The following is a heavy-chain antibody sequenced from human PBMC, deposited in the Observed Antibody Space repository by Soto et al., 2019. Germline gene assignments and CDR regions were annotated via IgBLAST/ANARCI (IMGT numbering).Heavy chain of an antibody. CDR1: GGSISSYY. D-gene: IGHD6-19*01. J-gene: IGHJ4*02. V-gene: IGHV4-59*01. CDR2: IYYSGST. CDR3: ASLIAVAGTGVDY. Sequence: ASETLSLTCTVSGGSISSYYWSWIRQPPGKGLEWIGYIYYSGSTNYNPSLKSRVTISVDTSKNQFSLKLSSVTAADTAVYYCASLIAVAGTGVDYWDQGTLVTVSS.